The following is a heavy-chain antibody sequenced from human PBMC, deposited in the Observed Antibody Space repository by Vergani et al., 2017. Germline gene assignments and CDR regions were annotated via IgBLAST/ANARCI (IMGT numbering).Heavy chain of an antibody. CDR1: GYTFTSYD. CDR2: MNPNSGNT. V-gene: IGHV1-8*03. Sequence: VQLVQSGAEVKKPGASVKVSCKASGYTFTSYDIHWVRQATGQGLEWMGWMNPNSGNTGYAQKFQGRVTITRNTSISTAYMELSSLRSEDTAVYYCARGSYDSSGYYSNYYYGMDVWGQGTTVTVSS. J-gene: IGHJ6*02. CDR3: ARGSYDSSGYYSNYYYGMDV. D-gene: IGHD3-22*01.